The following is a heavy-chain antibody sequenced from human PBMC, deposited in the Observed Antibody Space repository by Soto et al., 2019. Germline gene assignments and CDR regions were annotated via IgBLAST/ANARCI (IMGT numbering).Heavy chain of an antibody. CDR1: GFSLSGTGMR. V-gene: IGHV2-70*04. J-gene: IGHJ6*02. Sequence: SGPTLVNPTQTLTLTCTVPGFSLSGTGMRVTWIRQPPGKALEWLARIDWEDTKLYSSSLKTRLTISRDTSKSQVVLTMTSMDPADTGTYYCARAFYGMDVWGQGTTVTVSS. CDR2: IDWEDTK. CDR3: ARAFYGMDV.